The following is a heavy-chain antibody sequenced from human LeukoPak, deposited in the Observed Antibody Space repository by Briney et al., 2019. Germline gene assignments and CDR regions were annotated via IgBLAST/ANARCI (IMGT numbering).Heavy chain of an antibody. CDR2: IYYSGST. Sequence: SETLSLTCTVSGGSISSSSYYWGWIRQPPGKGLEWIGSIYYSGSTYYNPSLKSRVTISLDTSKNQFSLKLSSVTAADTAVYYCARRGIAAAGNYYWGQGTLVTVSS. CDR3: ARRGIAAAGNYY. V-gene: IGHV4-39*01. J-gene: IGHJ4*02. D-gene: IGHD6-13*01. CDR1: GGSISSSSYY.